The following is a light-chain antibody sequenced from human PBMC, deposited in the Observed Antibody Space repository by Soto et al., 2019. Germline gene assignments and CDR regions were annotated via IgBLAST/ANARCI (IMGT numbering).Light chain of an antibody. J-gene: IGKJ1*01. CDR3: QQTYRTPWT. CDR2: AAS. V-gene: IGKV1-39*01. Sequence: DIQMTQYPSSLSASVGDRVTITCRASQSISSHLNWYQQKPGKVTKLLIYAASSLHSGVPSRFSGSGSGTDFTLTISSLQPEDFATFYCQQTYRTPWTFGQGAKVEI. CDR1: QSISSH.